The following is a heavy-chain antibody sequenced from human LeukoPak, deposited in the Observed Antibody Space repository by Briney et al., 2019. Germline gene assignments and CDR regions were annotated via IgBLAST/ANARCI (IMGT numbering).Heavy chain of an antibody. CDR3: ASGDTVTIAVSSVDY. CDR2: ISYDGSNK. CDR1: GFTFSSYA. Sequence: SGRSLRLSCAASGFTFSSYAMHWVRQAPGKGLEWVAVISYDGSNKYYADSVKGRFTISRDNSKNTLYLQMNSLRAEDTAVYYCASGDTVTIAVSSVDYWGQGTLVTVSS. D-gene: IGHD4-11*01. V-gene: IGHV3-30-3*01. J-gene: IGHJ4*02.